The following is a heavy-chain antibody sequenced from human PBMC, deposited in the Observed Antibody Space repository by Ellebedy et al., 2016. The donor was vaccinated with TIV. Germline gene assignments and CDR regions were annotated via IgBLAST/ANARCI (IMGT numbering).Heavy chain of an antibody. CDR3: AKVAYSGYEYFYFDY. CDR2: ISWNSGRI. CDR1: GFTFDDYG. Sequence: SLKISCAASGFTFDDYGMHWVRQAPGKGLEWVSGISWNSGRIGYADSVKGRFTISRDNAKKSLYLQMNSLRDEDTALYYCAKVAYSGYEYFYFDYWGQGTLVTVSS. D-gene: IGHD5-12*01. V-gene: IGHV3-9*01. J-gene: IGHJ4*02.